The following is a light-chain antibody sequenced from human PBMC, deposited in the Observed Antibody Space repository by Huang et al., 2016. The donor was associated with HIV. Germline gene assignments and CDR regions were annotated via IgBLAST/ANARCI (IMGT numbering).Light chain of an antibody. CDR3: QQSHSIPVT. Sequence: DIQITQSQSSLSASVGDRVTITCRASQSISSYLNWYQQKPGKAPSLLVYSASSLQSGVPSRFSGSRSGTDFTLTISSLQPEDFATYYCQQSHSIPVTFGPGTKVDIK. CDR2: SAS. J-gene: IGKJ3*01. V-gene: IGKV1-39*01. CDR1: QSISSY.